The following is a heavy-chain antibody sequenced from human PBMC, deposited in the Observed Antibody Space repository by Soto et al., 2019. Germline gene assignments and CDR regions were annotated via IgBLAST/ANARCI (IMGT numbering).Heavy chain of an antibody. D-gene: IGHD3-22*01. Sequence: VASVKVSCKASGYTFSSYAIHWVRQAPGQGLEWMGWINPSDGNRNFAQKFEDRVTMTTATSTNTVFLELRSLKSDDTAIYYCARDRLRGYDSSGFYSWGQGTMVTVSS. CDR2: INPSDGNR. V-gene: IGHV1-18*01. J-gene: IGHJ4*02. CDR1: GYTFSSYA. CDR3: ARDRLRGYDSSGFYS.